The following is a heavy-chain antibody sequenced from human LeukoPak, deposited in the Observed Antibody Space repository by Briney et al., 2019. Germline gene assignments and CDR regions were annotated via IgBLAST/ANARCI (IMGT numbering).Heavy chain of an antibody. CDR1: GFTFSSYW. V-gene: IGHV3-74*01. CDR2: INSDGSST. CDR3: ARGFYDILTGYYLPFDY. J-gene: IGHJ4*02. D-gene: IGHD3-9*01. Sequence: GRSLRLSCAASGFTFSSYWMHWVRQAPGKGLVWVSRINSDGSSTSYADSVKGRFTISRDNAKNTLYLQMNSLRAEDTAVYYCARGFYDILTGYYLPFDYWGQGTLVTVSS.